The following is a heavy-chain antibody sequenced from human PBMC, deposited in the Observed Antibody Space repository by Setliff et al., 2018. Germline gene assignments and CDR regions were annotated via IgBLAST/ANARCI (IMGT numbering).Heavy chain of an antibody. CDR1: GFTFKSYA. D-gene: IGHD6-13*01. CDR3: AKDGQQEAPYAFDM. Sequence: GGSLRLSCATSGFTFKSYAMSWVRQTPGKGLEWVSLIYSDNMTTSYADSVKGRFTISRDNSKNTLFLQMNSLRAEDTAVYYCAKDGQQEAPYAFDMWGQGTMVTV. V-gene: IGHV3-23*03. CDR2: IYSDNMTT. J-gene: IGHJ3*02.